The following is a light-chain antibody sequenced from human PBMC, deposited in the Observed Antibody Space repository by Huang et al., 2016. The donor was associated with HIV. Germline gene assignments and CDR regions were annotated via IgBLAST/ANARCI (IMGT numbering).Light chain of an antibody. CDR2: ATS. J-gene: IGKJ2*01. V-gene: IGKV1-39*01. CDR3: QQSYRPPRT. CDR1: QSIDKN. Sequence: DIQMTQSPSSLSASVGDRVTITCRARQSIDKNLYLHQQKPGQSTKLLISATSNLDSGVPSRFSGSGAATDFTLTISRLQAEDSATYYCQQSYRPPRTFGQGTQLEI.